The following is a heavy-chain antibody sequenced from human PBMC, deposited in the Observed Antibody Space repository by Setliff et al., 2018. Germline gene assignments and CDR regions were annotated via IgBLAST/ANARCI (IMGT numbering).Heavy chain of an antibody. CDR1: GGSISSYY. V-gene: IGHV4-59*01. CDR2: IYYSGST. D-gene: IGHD3-22*01. CDR3: ARERSYPNYYGSSGYFDY. Sequence: NPSETLSLTCTVSGGSISSYYWSWIRQPPGKGLEWIGYIYYSGSTNYNPSLKSRVTISVDTSKNQFSLKLSSVTAADTAVYYCARERSYPNYYGSSGYFDYWGQGTLVTVSS. J-gene: IGHJ4*02.